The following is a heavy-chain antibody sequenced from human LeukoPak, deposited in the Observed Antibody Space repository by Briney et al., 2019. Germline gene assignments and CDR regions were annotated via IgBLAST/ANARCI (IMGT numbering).Heavy chain of an antibody. V-gene: IGHV5-51*01. CDR3: AVVRSGTYYLFDY. Sequence: GESLKISCKGSGYSFTNYWIGWVRQMPGKGLEWMGIVYPRDSETRYNPSFQDQVSISADKSSSTAYVQWTSLQASDTAIYYCAVVRSGTYYLFDYWGQGTLVTVSS. D-gene: IGHD1-26*01. CDR1: GYSFTNYW. J-gene: IGHJ4*02. CDR2: VYPRDSET.